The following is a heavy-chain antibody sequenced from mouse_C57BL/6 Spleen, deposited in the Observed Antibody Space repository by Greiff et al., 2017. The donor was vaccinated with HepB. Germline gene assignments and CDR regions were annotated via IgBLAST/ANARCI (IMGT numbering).Heavy chain of an antibody. Sequence: VKLMESGAELVKPGASVKISCKASGYAFSSYWMNWVKQRPGKGLEWIGQIYPGDGDTNYNGKFKGKATLTADKSSSTAYMQLSSLTSEDSAVYFCARVGNYYFDYWGQGTTLTVSS. CDR2: IYPGDGDT. CDR3: ARVGNYYFDY. CDR1: GYAFSSYW. V-gene: IGHV1-80*01. J-gene: IGHJ2*01. D-gene: IGHD2-1*01.